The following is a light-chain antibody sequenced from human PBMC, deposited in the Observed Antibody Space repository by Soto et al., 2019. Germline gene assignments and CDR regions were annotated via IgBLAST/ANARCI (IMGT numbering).Light chain of an antibody. CDR3: QQYKSYSKT. J-gene: IGKJ1*01. Sequence: DLQMTQSPSTLSASVGDRVTITCRASQNINIWLAWYQQKPGKAPKLLIYKASTLESGVPSRFSGSGSGTEFTLTISSLQPDDSATYYCQQYKSYSKTFGQGTRVEL. CDR1: QNINIW. CDR2: KAS. V-gene: IGKV1-5*03.